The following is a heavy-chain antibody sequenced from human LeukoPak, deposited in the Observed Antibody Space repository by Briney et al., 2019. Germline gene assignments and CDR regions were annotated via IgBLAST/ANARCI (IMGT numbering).Heavy chain of an antibody. CDR3: ARDLSGGYYDSSGYPDP. D-gene: IGHD3-22*01. V-gene: IGHV4-39*07. CDR1: GGSISSSSYY. Sequence: SETLSLTCTVSGGSISSSSYYWGWIRQPPGKGLEWIGSIYYSGSTYYNPSLKSRVTISVDTSKNQFSLKLSSVTAADTAVYYCARDLSGGYYDSSGYPDPWGQGTLVTVSS. CDR2: IYYSGST. J-gene: IGHJ5*02.